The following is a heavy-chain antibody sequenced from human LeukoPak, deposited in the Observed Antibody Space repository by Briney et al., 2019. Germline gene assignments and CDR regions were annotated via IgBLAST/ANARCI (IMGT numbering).Heavy chain of an antibody. CDR3: TPSVYDYGAHYWYFDL. Sequence: GGSLRLSCTASGFTFGDYAMSWFRQAPGKGLEWVGFIRSKAYGGTTEYAASVKGRFTISRDDSKSIAYLQMNSLKTEDTAVYYCTPSVYDYGAHYWYFDLWGRGTLVTVSS. CDR2: IRSKAYGGTT. V-gene: IGHV3-49*03. D-gene: IGHD4-17*01. CDR1: GFTFGDYA. J-gene: IGHJ2*01.